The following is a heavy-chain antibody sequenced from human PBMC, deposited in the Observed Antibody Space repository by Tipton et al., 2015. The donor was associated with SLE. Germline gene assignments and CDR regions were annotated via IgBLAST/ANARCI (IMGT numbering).Heavy chain of an antibody. CDR2: IYPGDSDT. Sequence: QLVQSGAEVKKPGESLKISCRVSGYTFANFWISWVRQTPGKGLEWMGFIYPGDSDTKYSPSFEGQVTISADKSTSPAYVQWNSLKTSDSAIYDSARDQASPGFDSWGQGPLVTVSS. CDR1: GYTFANFW. V-gene: IGHV5-51*01. CDR3: ARDQASPGFDS. J-gene: IGHJ4*02.